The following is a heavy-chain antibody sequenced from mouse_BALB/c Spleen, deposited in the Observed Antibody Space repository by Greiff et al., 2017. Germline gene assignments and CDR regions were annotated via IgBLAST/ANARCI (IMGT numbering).Heavy chain of an antibody. CDR3: ARDRNNWALDY. V-gene: IGHV5-6-3*01. CDR1: GFTFSSYG. CDR2: INSNGGST. D-gene: IGHD4-1*01. Sequence: EVQRVESGGGLVQPGGSLKLSCAASGFTFSSYGMSWVRQTPDKRLELVATINSNGGSTYYPDSVKGRFTISRDNAKNTLYLQMSSLKSEDTAMYYCARDRNNWALDYWGQGTTLTVSS. J-gene: IGHJ2*01.